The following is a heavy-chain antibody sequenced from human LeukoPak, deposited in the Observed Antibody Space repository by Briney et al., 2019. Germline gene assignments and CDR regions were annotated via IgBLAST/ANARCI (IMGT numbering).Heavy chain of an antibody. CDR3: ARQAYSHGNYYYYGMDV. J-gene: IGHJ6*02. V-gene: IGHV3-21*01. D-gene: IGHD5-18*01. CDR1: GFTFSSYS. Sequence: GGSLRLSCAASGFTFSSYSMNWVRQAPGKGLEWVSSISSSSSYIYYADSVKGRFTISRDNAKNSLYLQMNSLRAEDTAVYYCARQAYSHGNYYYYGMDVWGQGTTVTVSS. CDR2: ISSSSSYI.